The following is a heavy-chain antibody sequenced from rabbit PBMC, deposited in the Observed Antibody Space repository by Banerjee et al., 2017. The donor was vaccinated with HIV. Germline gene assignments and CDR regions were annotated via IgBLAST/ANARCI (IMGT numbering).Heavy chain of an antibody. CDR3: ARDLSSSGWSDFAL. CDR2: INTSSGNT. CDR1: GFSFSNKYV. V-gene: IGHV1S45*01. Sequence: QEQLEESGGDLVKPEGSLTLTCTASGFSFSNKYVMCWVRQAPGKGLEWIECINTSSGNTVYASWAKGRFTISKTSSTTVTLQMTSLTAADTATYFCARDLSSSGWSDFALWGQATLVTVS. D-gene: IGHD1-1*01. J-gene: IGHJ4*01.